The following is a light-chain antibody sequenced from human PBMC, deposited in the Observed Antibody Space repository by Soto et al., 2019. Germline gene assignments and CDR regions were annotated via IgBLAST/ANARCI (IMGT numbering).Light chain of an antibody. J-gene: IGKJ1*01. CDR2: DAS. CDR1: QNVNNW. V-gene: IGKV1-5*01. Sequence: DIQMTQFPSALSASVGDRVTITCRASQNVNNWLAWYQHKPGKAPQLLIYDASVLETGVPSRFSGSGSGTEFTLAISGMQSDDFATYSCQQYNTYSTFGPGTKVDIK. CDR3: QQYNTYST.